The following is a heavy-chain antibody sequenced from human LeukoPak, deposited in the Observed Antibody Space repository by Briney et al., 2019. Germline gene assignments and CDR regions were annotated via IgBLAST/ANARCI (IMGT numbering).Heavy chain of an antibody. Sequence: GGSLRLSCAASGFTFSDYYMSWIRQAPGKGLEWVSYISSNGSTIYYADSVKGRFTISRDNAKNSLYLQMNSLRAEDTAVYYCAREGPHYDFWSGYQEYYYYMDVWGKGTTVTVSS. J-gene: IGHJ6*03. CDR2: ISSNGSTI. CDR1: GFTFSDYY. D-gene: IGHD3-3*01. V-gene: IGHV3-11*04. CDR3: AREGPHYDFWSGYQEYYYYMDV.